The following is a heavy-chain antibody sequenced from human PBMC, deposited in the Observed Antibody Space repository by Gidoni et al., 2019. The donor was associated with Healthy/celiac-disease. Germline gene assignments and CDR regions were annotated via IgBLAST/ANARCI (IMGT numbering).Heavy chain of an antibody. CDR1: GYTFTSYY. CDR2: INPSGGST. Sequence: QVQLVQSGAEVKKPGASVQVSCKSSGYTFTSYYMHWVRQAPGQGLEWMGIINPSGGSTSYAQKFQGRVTMTRDTSTSTVYMELSSLRSEDTAVYYCARGALMGGFDYWGQGTLVTVSS. V-gene: IGHV1-46*01. CDR3: ARGALMGGFDY. J-gene: IGHJ4*02. D-gene: IGHD3-10*01.